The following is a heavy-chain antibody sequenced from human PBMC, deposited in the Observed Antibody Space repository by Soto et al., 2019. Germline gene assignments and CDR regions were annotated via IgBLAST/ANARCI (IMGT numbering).Heavy chain of an antibody. CDR3: SRFSATNSWFHDY. Sequence: GGSLRLSCAASGFSFSDSAMHWVRQASGKGLEWVGRIRSKFNSYAAEYAESMRGRITISRDDSKNTAYLQMNSLKTEDTAVYYCSRFSATNSWFHDYGAQETLFPV. V-gene: IGHV3-73*01. J-gene: IGHJ4*02. CDR1: GFSFSDSA. D-gene: IGHD6-13*01. CDR2: IRSKFNSYAA.